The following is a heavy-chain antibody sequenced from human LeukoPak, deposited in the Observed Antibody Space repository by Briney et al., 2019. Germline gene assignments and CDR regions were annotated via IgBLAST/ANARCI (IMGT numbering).Heavy chain of an antibody. V-gene: IGHV4-39*07. CDR1: GGSISSSSYY. CDR3: ARGLGVSSYRQWLSTYYFDY. Sequence: SETLSLTCTVSGGSISSSSYYWSWIRQPPGKGLEWIGEINHSGSTNYNPSLKSRVTISVDTSKNQFSLKLSSVTAADTAVYYCARGLGVSSYRQWLSTYYFDYWGQGTLVTVSS. J-gene: IGHJ4*02. CDR2: INHSGST. D-gene: IGHD6-19*01.